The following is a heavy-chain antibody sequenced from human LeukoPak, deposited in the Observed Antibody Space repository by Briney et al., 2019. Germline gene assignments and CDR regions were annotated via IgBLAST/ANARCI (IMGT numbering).Heavy chain of an antibody. CDR1: GGSVSGYY. D-gene: IGHD3-10*01. CDR3: ARGDNRGAFDI. V-gene: IGHV4-34*01. Sequence: SETLSLTCAVYGGSVSGYYWNWICQPPGKGLEWIGEINHSGSTNYNPSLKSRVTISVDRSKNQFSLKVRSVTAAADTAVYFCARGDNRGAFDIWGQGTMVTVSS. CDR2: INHSGST. J-gene: IGHJ3*02.